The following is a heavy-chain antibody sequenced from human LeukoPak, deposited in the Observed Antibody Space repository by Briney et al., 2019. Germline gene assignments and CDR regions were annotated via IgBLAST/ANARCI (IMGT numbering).Heavy chain of an antibody. V-gene: IGHV5-51*01. CDR2: IYPGDSRI. CDR1: GYSFTSYW. D-gene: IGHD2-2*01. CDR3: ACRDLTSTWSYP. Sequence: GESLKISCKGIGYSFTSYWIGWVRQMPGKGMEWMGVIYPGDSRIRYNPSFQGQVTISVDKSTRTAYLQWVSLKASDTAMYYCACRDLTSTWSYPWGQGTLVTVSS. J-gene: IGHJ5*02.